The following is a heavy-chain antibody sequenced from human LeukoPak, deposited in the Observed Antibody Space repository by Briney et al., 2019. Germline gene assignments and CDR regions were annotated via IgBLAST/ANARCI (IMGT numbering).Heavy chain of an antibody. V-gene: IGHV4-34*01. CDR1: GGSFSGYY. Sequence: PSETLSLTCAVYGGSFSGYYWSWIRQPPGKGLEWIGEINHSGSTNYNPSLKSRVTISVDTSKNQFSLKLSSVTAADTAVYYCARVYYGLPVEYYFDYWGQGTLVTVSS. D-gene: IGHD1-26*01. J-gene: IGHJ4*02. CDR2: INHSGST. CDR3: ARVYYGLPVEYYFDY.